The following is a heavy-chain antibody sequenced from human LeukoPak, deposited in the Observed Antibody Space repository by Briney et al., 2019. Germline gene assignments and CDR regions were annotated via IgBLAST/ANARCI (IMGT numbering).Heavy chain of an antibody. CDR3: AKGWDTAWFGFDY. CDR1: GYTFTSYA. J-gene: IGHJ4*02. Sequence: ASVKVSCKASGYTFTSYAMNWVRQAPGQGLEWMGWINTNNGNPTYAQGFTGRFVFSLDTSVSTAYLQISSLKLEDTAVYYCAKGWDTAWFGFDYWGQGTLVTVSS. CDR2: INTNNGNP. D-gene: IGHD3-10*01. V-gene: IGHV7-4-1*02.